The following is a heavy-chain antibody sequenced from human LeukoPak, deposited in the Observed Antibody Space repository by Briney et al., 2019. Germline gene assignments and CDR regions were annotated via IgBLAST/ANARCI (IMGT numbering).Heavy chain of an antibody. V-gene: IGHV3-30*18. D-gene: IGHD1-26*01. Sequence: GRSLRLSCAASGFTFSSYDMHWVRQAPGKGLDWVAVILSDGSGGHYADSVRGRFTISRDNSKNTLYLQINDLRPEDRAVYYCAKTVGANKNYFDYWGQGTLVTVSS. CDR1: GFTFSSYD. J-gene: IGHJ4*02. CDR2: ILSDGSGG. CDR3: AKTVGANKNYFDY.